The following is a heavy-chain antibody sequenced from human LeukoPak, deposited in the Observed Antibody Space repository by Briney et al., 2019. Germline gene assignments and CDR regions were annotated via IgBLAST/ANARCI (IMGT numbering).Heavy chain of an antibody. CDR1: GYTLTSYY. J-gene: IGHJ4*02. Sequence: GASVKGSCKASGYTLTSYYMHWVRQAPGQGPEWMGVINPSGGSTTSYAQKIQGRVTMTRDTSMSTVTMELSSLRSEDTAVYYCARGTLRYFDFWGQGTLVTVSS. CDR3: ARGTLRYFDF. V-gene: IGHV1-46*01. CDR2: INPSGGSTT. D-gene: IGHD3-9*01.